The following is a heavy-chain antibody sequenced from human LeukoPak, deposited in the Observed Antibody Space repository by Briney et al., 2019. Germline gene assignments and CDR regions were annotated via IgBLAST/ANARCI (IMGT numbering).Heavy chain of an antibody. J-gene: IGHJ5*02. V-gene: IGHV1-69*13. D-gene: IGHD4-17*01. Sequence: SVKVSCKASGGTFGSYAISWVRQAPGQGLEWMGGIIPIFGTANYAQKFQGRVTITADESTSTAYMELSSPRSEETAVYYCAREETMDDYGDYGRFDPWGQGTLVTVSS. CDR3: AREETMDDYGDYGRFDP. CDR1: GGTFGSYA. CDR2: IIPIFGTA.